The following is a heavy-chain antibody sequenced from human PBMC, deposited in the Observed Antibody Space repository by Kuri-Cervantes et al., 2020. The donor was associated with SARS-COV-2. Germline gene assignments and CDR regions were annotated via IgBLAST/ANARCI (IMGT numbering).Heavy chain of an antibody. CDR1: GYTFTIYY. V-gene: IGHV1-46*01. J-gene: IGHJ6*03. D-gene: IGHD2-21*01. CDR2: INPDSGST. Sequence: ASVKVSCKASGYTFTIYYMHWVRQAPGQGLEWMGIINPDSGSTFYAQKFQGRVTMTRDTSTSTVYMELSSLRSEDTAVYYCARGYRRDIVVVIARYYYYYMDVWGKGTTVTVSS. CDR3: ARGYRRDIVVVIARYYYYYMDV.